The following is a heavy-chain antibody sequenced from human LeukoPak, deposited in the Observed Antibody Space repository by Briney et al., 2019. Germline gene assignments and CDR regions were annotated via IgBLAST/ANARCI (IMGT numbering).Heavy chain of an antibody. CDR2: ISSLSSES. Sequence: PGGSLRLSCVASGFTFSNYGMTWVRQAPGKGLEWISYISSLSSESNYADSVKGRFTISRDNAKGSLYLQMNNLRAEDTAVYYCARSIAVAGDLDSWGQGTLVTVSS. CDR1: GFTFSNYG. CDR3: ARSIAVAGDLDS. J-gene: IGHJ4*02. V-gene: IGHV3-21*05. D-gene: IGHD6-19*01.